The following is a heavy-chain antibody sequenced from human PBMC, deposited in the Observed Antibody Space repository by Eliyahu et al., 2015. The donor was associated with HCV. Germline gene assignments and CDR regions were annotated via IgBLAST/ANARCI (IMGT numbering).Heavy chain of an antibody. D-gene: IGHD5-12*01. CDR3: ARTSGYVLVRYWYFDL. CDR1: GGSFSGYY. Sequence: QVQLQQWGAGLLKPSETLSLTCAVXGGSFSGYYWSXXRQPPGKGLEWIGEINHSGSTNYNPSLKSRVTISVDTSKNQFSLKLSSVTAADTAVYYCARTSGYVLVRYWYFDLWGRGTLVTVSS. CDR2: INHSGST. J-gene: IGHJ2*01. V-gene: IGHV4-34*01.